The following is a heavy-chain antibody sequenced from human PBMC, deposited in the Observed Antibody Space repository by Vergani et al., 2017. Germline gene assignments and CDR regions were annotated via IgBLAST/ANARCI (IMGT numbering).Heavy chain of an antibody. J-gene: IGHJ6*03. CDR2: IWYDGSKE. V-gene: IGHV3-33*01. CDR1: GFTLSSHA. CDR3: ARSGYCAHGVCYMTYYYYMDV. D-gene: IGHD2-8*01. Sequence: QVQLEESGGGVVQPGRSLRLSCAGSGFTLSSHAMHWVRQAPGKGLEWVAFIWYDGSKEYYADSVKGRFTISRDNSKNTLYLQMNNLRAADKAFYYCARSGYCAHGVCYMTYYYYMDVWGKGTAVTVSS.